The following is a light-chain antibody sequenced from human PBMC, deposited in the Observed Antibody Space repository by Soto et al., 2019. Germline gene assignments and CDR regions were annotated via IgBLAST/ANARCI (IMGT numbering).Light chain of an antibody. Sequence: DIQMTQSPSSLSASVGARVTITCRASQGISNYFAWYQQKPGKVPKLLIYAASTLQSGVPSRFSGSGSGTDFTLTISSLQPEDVATYYCQNYNSAPPSTFGPGTKVDMK. V-gene: IGKV1-27*01. CDR3: QNYNSAPPST. CDR2: AAS. CDR1: QGISNY. J-gene: IGKJ3*01.